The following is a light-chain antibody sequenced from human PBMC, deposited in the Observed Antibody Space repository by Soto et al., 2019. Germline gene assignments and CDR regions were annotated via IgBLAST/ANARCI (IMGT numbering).Light chain of an antibody. Sequence: QSALTQPPTVSGAPGQTGTISCTGSSSNLGARYDVHWYQQVPGKAPKLLIFGSSDRASGVPDRFAGSKSGTSASLAITGLQADDEATYFCQSYDKSLSGSVFGGGTKRTVL. CDR2: GSS. CDR3: QSYDKSLSGSV. J-gene: IGLJ3*02. V-gene: IGLV1-40*01. CDR1: SSNLGARYD.